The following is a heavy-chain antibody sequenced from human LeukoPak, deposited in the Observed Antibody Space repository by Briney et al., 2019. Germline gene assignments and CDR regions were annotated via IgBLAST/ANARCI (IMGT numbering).Heavy chain of an antibody. V-gene: IGHV4-31*03. Sequence: SETLSLTCTVSGGSISSGGYYWSWIRQHPGKGLEWIGYIYYSGSTYYNPSLKSRVTISVDTSKNQLSLKLSSVTAADTAVYYCARGGCSGGSCYSDYWGQGTLVTVSS. CDR2: IYYSGST. CDR1: GGSISSGGYY. CDR3: ARGGCSGGSCYSDY. D-gene: IGHD2-15*01. J-gene: IGHJ4*02.